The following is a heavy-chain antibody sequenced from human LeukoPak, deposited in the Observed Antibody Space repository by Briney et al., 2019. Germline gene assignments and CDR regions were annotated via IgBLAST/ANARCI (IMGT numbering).Heavy chain of an antibody. CDR3: ARRKGIGPYKDWFDP. Sequence: SETPSLTCRVSGGSISTFYWSWIRQPPGKGLEWIGYIDYSGSAYYNPSLKSRVSMSVDTSTNQLSLKLSSVTAADTAVYYCARRKGIGPYKDWFDPWGQGTLVTVSS. CDR2: IDYSGSA. D-gene: IGHD1-1*01. V-gene: IGHV4-59*08. CDR1: GGSISTFY. J-gene: IGHJ5*02.